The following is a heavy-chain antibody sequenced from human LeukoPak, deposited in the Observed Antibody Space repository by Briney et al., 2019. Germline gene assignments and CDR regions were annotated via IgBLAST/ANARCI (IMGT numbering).Heavy chain of an antibody. D-gene: IGHD3-16*02. CDR2: INHSGST. J-gene: IGHJ4*02. V-gene: IGHV4-34*01. Sequence: PSETLSLTCAVYGGSFSGYYWSWIRRPPGKGLEWIGEINHSGSTNYNPSLKSRVTISVDTSKNQFSLKLSSVTAADTAVYYCARAPRYYDYVWGSYRYLDYWGQGTLVTVSS. CDR3: ARAPRYYDYVWGSYRYLDY. CDR1: GGSFSGYY.